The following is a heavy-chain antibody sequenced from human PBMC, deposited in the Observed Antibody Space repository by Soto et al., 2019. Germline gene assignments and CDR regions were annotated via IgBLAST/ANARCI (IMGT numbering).Heavy chain of an antibody. CDR2: ISAYSGNT. D-gene: IGHD3-16*01. V-gene: IGHV1-18*01. Sequence: ASVKVSCKASGYTFTSYDINWVRQATGQGLEWMGWISAYSGNTSYAQKLQGRVTMTRNTSTSTAYMELRSLRSDDTAVYYCARFGWPNAFDIWGQGTMVTVSS. CDR1: GYTFTSYD. J-gene: IGHJ3*02. CDR3: ARFGWPNAFDI.